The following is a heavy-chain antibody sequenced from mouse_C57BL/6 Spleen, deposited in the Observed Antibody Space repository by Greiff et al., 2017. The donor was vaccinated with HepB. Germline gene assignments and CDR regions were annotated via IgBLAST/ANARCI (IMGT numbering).Heavy chain of an antibody. D-gene: IGHD1-1*01. Sequence: EVQLVESEGGLVQPGSSMKLSCTASGFTFSDYYMAWVRQVPEKGLEWVANINYDGSSTYYLDSLKSRFIISRDNAKNILYLQMSSLKSEDTATYYCARSDYYGPFAYWGQGTLVTVSA. CDR2: INYDGSST. V-gene: IGHV5-16*01. J-gene: IGHJ3*01. CDR3: ARSDYYGPFAY. CDR1: GFTFSDYY.